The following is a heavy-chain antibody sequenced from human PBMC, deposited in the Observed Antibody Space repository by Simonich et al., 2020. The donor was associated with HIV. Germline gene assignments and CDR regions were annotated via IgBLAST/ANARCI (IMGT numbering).Heavy chain of an antibody. CDR3: ARGRAGAIYY. J-gene: IGHJ4*02. CDR1: GYSISRWYY. V-gene: IGHV4-38-2*01. Sequence: QVQLQEAGPGLVKPSETLSFTSAVSGYSISRWYYWGWIRQPQGKGLAWIGSMLQGGSTLSGVTYYNPSLKSRVTISVATAKNQFSLRLSSVTAADTAVYYCARGRAGAIYYWGQGTLVTVSS. CDR2: MLQGGSTLSGVT.